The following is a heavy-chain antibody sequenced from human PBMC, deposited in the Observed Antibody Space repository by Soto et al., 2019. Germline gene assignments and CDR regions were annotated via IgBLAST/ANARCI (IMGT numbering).Heavy chain of an antibody. D-gene: IGHD1-26*01. CDR3: ARGLFSENYYSGGWYYFDS. V-gene: IGHV4-34*01. CDR2: INHSGST. J-gene: IGHJ4*02. Sequence: QVQLQQWGAGLLKPSETLSLTCAVYGGSFSGYSWTWIRQSPRKGLEWIGQINHSGSTNYNPSLKCRVTISLVTSKNQFSLELSSVTAADTAVYYCARGLFSENYYSGGWYYFDSWGQGTLVTVSS. CDR1: GGSFSGYS.